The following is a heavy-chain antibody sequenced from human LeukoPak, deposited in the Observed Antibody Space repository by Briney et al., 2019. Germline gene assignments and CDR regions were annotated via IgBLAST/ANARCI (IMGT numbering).Heavy chain of an antibody. D-gene: IGHD5-18*01. CDR3: ARGGGVDTAMVRGSFDI. J-gene: IGHJ3*02. CDR2: INPSGGST. V-gene: IGHV1-46*01. CDR1: GYTFTSYY. Sequence: ASVKVSCKASGYTFTSYYMHWVRQAPGQGLEWMGIINPSGGSTSYAQKFQGRVTMTRDTSTSTVYMELSSLSSEDTAVYYCARGGGVDTAMVRGSFDIWGQGTMVTVSS.